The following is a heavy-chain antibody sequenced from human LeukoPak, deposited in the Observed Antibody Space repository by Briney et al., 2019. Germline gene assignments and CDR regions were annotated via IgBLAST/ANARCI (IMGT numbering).Heavy chain of an antibody. D-gene: IGHD3-22*01. CDR3: ARRSITMIVVEGYFDY. CDR2: IYHSGST. CDR1: GYSISSGYY. Sequence: PSETLSLTCAVSGYSISSGYYWGWIRQPPGKGLEWIGSIYHSGSTYYNPSLKSRVTISVDTSKNQFSLKLSSVTAADTAVHYCARRSITMIVVEGYFDYWGQGTLVTVSS. V-gene: IGHV4-38-2*01. J-gene: IGHJ4*02.